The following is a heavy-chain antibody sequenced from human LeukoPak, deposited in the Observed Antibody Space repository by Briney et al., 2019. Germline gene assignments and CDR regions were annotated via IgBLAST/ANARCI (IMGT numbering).Heavy chain of an antibody. J-gene: IGHJ4*02. V-gene: IGHV3-23*01. CDR2: ISGSGGST. CDR1: GFTFSSYA. Sequence: PGGSLRLSCAASGFTFSSYAMSWVRQAPGEGLECVSAISGSGGSTYYADSVKGRSTISRDNSKNTLYLQMNSLRAEDTAVYYCAKLWRSGYYYFDYWGQGTLVTVSS. D-gene: IGHD3-22*01. CDR3: AKLWRSGYYYFDY.